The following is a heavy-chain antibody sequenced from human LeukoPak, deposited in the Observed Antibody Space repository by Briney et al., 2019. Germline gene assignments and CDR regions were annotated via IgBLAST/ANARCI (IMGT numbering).Heavy chain of an antibody. Sequence: PSETLSLTCTVYGGSFSGYYWSWIRQPPGEGLEWIGEINHSGSTNYNPSLKSRVTISVDTSKNQFSLKLSSVTAADTAVYYCARGYYDSSGYYVPDYYYYMDVWGKGTTVTVS. V-gene: IGHV4-34*01. J-gene: IGHJ6*03. CDR2: INHSGST. D-gene: IGHD3-22*01. CDR1: GGSFSGYY. CDR3: ARGYYDSSGYYVPDYYYYMDV.